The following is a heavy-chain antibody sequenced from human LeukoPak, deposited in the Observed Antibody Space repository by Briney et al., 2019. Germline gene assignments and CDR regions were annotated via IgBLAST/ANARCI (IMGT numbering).Heavy chain of an antibody. Sequence: ASVTVSCKASGYTFTSSHMHWVRQAPGQGLEWMGIIDPSGTGTRYAQKFQGRLTMTRDTSTSTDYMEMSSLKSEDTAVYYCARDRMGAWTVDYWGQGTLVTVSS. J-gene: IGHJ4*02. V-gene: IGHV1-46*01. CDR3: ARDRMGAWTVDY. D-gene: IGHD1-26*01. CDR2: IDPSGTGT. CDR1: GYTFTSSH.